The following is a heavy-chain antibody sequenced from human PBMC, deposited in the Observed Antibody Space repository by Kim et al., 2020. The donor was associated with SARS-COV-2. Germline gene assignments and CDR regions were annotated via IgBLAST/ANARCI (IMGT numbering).Heavy chain of an antibody. J-gene: IGHJ4*02. Sequence: GGSLRLSCAASGFTFSSYSMNWVRQAPGKGLEWVSSISSSSSYIYYADSVKGRFTISRDNAKNSLYLQMNSLRAEDTAVYYCARDPNIVPYFDYWGQGTLVTVSS. CDR3: ARDPNIVPYFDY. D-gene: IGHD1-26*01. CDR2: ISSSSSYI. CDR1: GFTFSSYS. V-gene: IGHV3-21*01.